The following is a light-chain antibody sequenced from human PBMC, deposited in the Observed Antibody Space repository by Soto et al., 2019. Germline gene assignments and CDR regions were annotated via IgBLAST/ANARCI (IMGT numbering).Light chain of an antibody. CDR1: QSVSSSY. CDR3: QQYGSSPGT. V-gene: IGKV3-20*01. CDR2: GAS. Sequence: EIVLTQSPGTLSLSPGERATLSCRASQSVSSSYLAWYQQKPGQAPRLLIYGASSRATGIPVRFSGSGSGTDFTLTISRLEPEDFAVYYGQQYGSSPGTFGQGTKVEIK. J-gene: IGKJ1*01.